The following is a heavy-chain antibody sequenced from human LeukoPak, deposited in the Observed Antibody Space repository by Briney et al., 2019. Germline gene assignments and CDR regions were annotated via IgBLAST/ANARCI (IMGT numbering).Heavy chain of an antibody. Sequence: GGSLRLSCAASGFTFSDYYMSWIRQAPGKGLEWISYISSRGSTIYYADSVKGRFTIPRDNAKNSLYLQMNSLRAEDTAVYYCAGQWIQLWSPFDYWGQGSLVTVSS. V-gene: IGHV3-11*04. D-gene: IGHD5-18*01. CDR1: GFTFSDYY. CDR3: AGQWIQLWSPFDY. CDR2: ISSRGSTI. J-gene: IGHJ4*02.